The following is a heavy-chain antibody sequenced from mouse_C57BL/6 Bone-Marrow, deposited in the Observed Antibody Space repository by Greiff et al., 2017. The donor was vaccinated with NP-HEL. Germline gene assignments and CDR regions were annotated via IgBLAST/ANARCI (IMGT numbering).Heavy chain of an antibody. D-gene: IGHD2-4*01. Sequence: QVQLQQSGAELARPGASVKLSCKASGYTFTSYGISWVKQRTGQGLEWIGEIYPRSGNTYYNEKFKGKATLTEDKSSSTAYMELRSLTSEDSAVYFCARRRLYYDYDEFAYWGQGTLVTVSA. V-gene: IGHV1-81*01. CDR1: GYTFTSYG. CDR2: IYPRSGNT. CDR3: ARRRLYYDYDEFAY. J-gene: IGHJ3*01.